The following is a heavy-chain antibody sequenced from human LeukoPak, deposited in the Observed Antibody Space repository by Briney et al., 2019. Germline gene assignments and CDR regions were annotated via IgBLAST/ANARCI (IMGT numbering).Heavy chain of an antibody. CDR2: IYHSGST. V-gene: IGHV4-30-2*01. D-gene: IGHD6-19*01. Sequence: SETLSLTCTVSGGSISSGGYSWSWIRQPPGKGLEWIGYIYHSGSTYYNPSLKSRVTISVDRSKNQFSLKLSSVTAADTAVYYCARDRGSGWYPGAFTEYYYYGMDVWGQGTTVTVSS. CDR1: GGSISSGGYS. J-gene: IGHJ6*02. CDR3: ARDRGSGWYPGAFTEYYYYGMDV.